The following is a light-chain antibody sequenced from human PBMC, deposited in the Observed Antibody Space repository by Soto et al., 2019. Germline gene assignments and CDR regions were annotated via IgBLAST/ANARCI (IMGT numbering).Light chain of an antibody. CDR2: EVV. CDR1: KNDIGVYDF. CDR3: ESYAGINTYV. V-gene: IGLV2-8*01. J-gene: IGLJ1*01. Sequence: QSVLTQPPSASGSPGQSVTISCTGTKNDIGVYDFVSWYQHHPGKAPRLIIYEVVQRPSGVSDRFSGSKSGNTASLTVSGLQAADEADYFCESYAGINTYVFGSGTKVTAL.